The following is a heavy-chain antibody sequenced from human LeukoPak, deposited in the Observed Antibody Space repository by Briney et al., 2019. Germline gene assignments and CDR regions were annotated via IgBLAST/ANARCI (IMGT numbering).Heavy chain of an antibody. CDR1: GFTFSSYS. Sequence: GGSLRLSCAASGFTFSSYSMNWVRQAPGKGLEWVSYISSSSSTIYYADSVKGRFTISRDNAKNSPYLQMNSLRAEDTAVYYCARENGGSYFYMDVWGKGTTVTVSS. V-gene: IGHV3-48*01. D-gene: IGHD1-1*01. J-gene: IGHJ6*03. CDR3: ARENGGSYFYMDV. CDR2: ISSSSSTI.